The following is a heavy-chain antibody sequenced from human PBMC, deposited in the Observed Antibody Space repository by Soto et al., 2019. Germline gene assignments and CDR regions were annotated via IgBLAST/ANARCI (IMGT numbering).Heavy chain of an antibody. CDR2: ISDSGDRT. CDR3: AKSLNINWKNWFDH. J-gene: IGHJ5*02. D-gene: IGHD1-1*01. CDR1: GFTFSSSA. Sequence: EEQLLESGGGLVQPGESLRLSCAASGFTFSSSAMNWVRQTPGKGLEWVSLISDSGDRTHYADSVRGRFSISRDNSKTTLYLQMYSLRAEDTAVYYCAKSLNINWKNWFDHWGQGTLVTVSS. V-gene: IGHV3-23*01.